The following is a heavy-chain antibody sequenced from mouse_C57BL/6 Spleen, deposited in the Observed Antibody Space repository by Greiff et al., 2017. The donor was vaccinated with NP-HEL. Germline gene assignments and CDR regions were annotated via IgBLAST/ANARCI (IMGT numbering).Heavy chain of an antibody. V-gene: IGHV1-76*01. CDR3: ARLHYGSSFYYFDY. Sequence: VQLQQSGAELVRPGASVKLSCKASGYTFTDYYINWVKQRPGQGLEWIARIYPGSGNTYYNEKFKGKATLTAEKSSSTAYMQLSSLTSEDSAVYFCARLHYGSSFYYFDYWGQGTTLTVSS. J-gene: IGHJ2*01. CDR1: GYTFTDYY. CDR2: IYPGSGNT. D-gene: IGHD1-1*01.